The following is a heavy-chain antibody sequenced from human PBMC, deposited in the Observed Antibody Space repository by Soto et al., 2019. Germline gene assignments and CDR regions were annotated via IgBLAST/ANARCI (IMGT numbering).Heavy chain of an antibody. CDR2: MNPGSGDT. Sequence: ASVEVSCKASGYTFTNNDVSWVRQATGQGLECMGWMNPGSGDTGYAQKFQGRVTMTRDISIATAYMELNSLTSEDTAIYYCARMESFGSLNWFDPWGQGTLVTVSS. J-gene: IGHJ5*02. CDR1: GYTFTNND. D-gene: IGHD5-18*01. V-gene: IGHV1-8*02. CDR3: ARMESFGSLNWFDP.